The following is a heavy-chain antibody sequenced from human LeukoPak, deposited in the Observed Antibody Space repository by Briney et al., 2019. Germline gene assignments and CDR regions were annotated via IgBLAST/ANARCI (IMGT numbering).Heavy chain of an antibody. D-gene: IGHD3/OR15-3a*01. CDR2: IYYSGST. CDR3: ARDTIGLGY. CDR1: GGSFSGYY. Sequence: PSETLSLTCAVYGGSFSGYYWSWIRQPPGKGLEWVGSIYYSGSTYYNPSLKSRVTISVDTSKNQFSLKLSSVTAADTAVYYCARDTIGLGYWGQGTLVTVSS. J-gene: IGHJ4*02. V-gene: IGHV4-34*01.